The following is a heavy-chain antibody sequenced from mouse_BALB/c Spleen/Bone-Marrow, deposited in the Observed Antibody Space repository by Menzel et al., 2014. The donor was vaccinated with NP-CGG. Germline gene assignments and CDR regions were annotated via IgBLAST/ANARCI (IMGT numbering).Heavy chain of an antibody. D-gene: IGHD2-12*01. J-gene: IGHJ1*01. V-gene: IGHV7-3*02. Sequence: DVKLVESGGGLVQPGGSLRLSCATSGFTFTDYYMSWVRQPPGQALEWLGFIRNKAKGYTTEYSASVKGPFTISRDNSLSIVYLQMNTLRAEDSGTYYCARDNNDDSYYGYFDVGGAETADPVST. CDR3: ARDNNDDSYYGYFDV. CDR2: IRNKAKGYTT. CDR1: GFTFTDYY.